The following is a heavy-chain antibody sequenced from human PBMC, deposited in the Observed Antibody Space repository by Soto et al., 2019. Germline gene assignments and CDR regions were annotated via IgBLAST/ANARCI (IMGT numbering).Heavy chain of an antibody. CDR3: ARMTTVGGY. Sequence: EVQLVESGGGLVQPGGSLRLSCAASGFTLINCWMYWVRQAPGKGLEWVGNIKQDGSEKNYVDAVKGRSTIARDNATNALYLQMNSLGAEVTAVHYCARMTTVGGYWGPGTRVTVSS. D-gene: IGHD4-17*01. J-gene: IGHJ4*02. CDR1: GFTLINCW. CDR2: IKQDGSEK. V-gene: IGHV3-7*01.